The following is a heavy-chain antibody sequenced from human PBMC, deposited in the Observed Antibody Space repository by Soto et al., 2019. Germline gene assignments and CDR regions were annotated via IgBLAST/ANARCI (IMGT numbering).Heavy chain of an antibody. CDR1: GFPFSSYW. CDR2: ISGDGVTT. Sequence: EVQLVESGGDLVQRGGSLRLSCAASGFPFSSYWMHWVRHTPGKGLDWVARISGDGVTTYYADSVTGRFTVSRDNAKNTLSLQISGLRAEDTAVYYCAREYYGLLTGSYTDYWGQGNLVSVSS. V-gene: IGHV3-74*01. CDR3: AREYYGLLTGSYTDY. J-gene: IGHJ4*02. D-gene: IGHD3-9*01.